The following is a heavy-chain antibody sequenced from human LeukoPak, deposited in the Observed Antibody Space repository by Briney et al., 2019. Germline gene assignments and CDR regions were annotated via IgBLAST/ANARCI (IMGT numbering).Heavy chain of an antibody. J-gene: IGHJ6*03. CDR1: GFTFSDYA. CDR3: AKGPLSSSNYYMDV. D-gene: IGHD3-10*01. Sequence: PGGSLRLSCAASGFTFSDYAVTWLRQAPGKGLEWVSSITGDTTYTYYADSMKGRFTISRDNSKNTLYLQMSSLRAEDTAVYYCAKGPLSSSNYYMDVWGKGTTVTVSS. V-gene: IGHV3-23*01. CDR2: ITGDTTYT.